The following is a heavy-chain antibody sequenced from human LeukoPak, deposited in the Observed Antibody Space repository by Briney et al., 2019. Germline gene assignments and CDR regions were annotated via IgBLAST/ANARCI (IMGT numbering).Heavy chain of an antibody. CDR3: ARDRGVLRYFDWYPTGDY. CDR2: INAGNGNT. V-gene: IGHV1-3*01. CDR1: GYTFTSYA. D-gene: IGHD3-9*01. Sequence: ASVKVSCKASGYTFTSYAMHWVRRAPGQRLEWMGWINAGNGNTKYSQKFQGRVTITRDTSASTAYMELSSLRSEDTAVYYCARDRGVLRYFDWYPTGDYWGQGTLVTVSS. J-gene: IGHJ4*02.